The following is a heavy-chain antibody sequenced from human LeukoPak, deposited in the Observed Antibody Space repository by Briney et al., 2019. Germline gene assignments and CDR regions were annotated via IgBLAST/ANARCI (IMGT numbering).Heavy chain of an antibody. D-gene: IGHD6-13*01. CDR1: GFTFSHYG. CDR2: TSYDGGQN. CDR3: ATDQVAAGDY. J-gene: IGHJ4*02. Sequence: GGSLRLSCAASGFTFSHYGMHWVRLAPGKGLEWVAITSYDGGQNSYADFVKGRFTISRDNSKNTLYLQLNSLRPEDTGVYYCATDQVAAGDYWGQGTLVTVSS. V-gene: IGHV3-30*03.